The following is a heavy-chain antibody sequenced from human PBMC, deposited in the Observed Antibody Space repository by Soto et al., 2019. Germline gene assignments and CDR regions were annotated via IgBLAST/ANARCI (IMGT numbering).Heavy chain of an antibody. CDR3: ARLYSSSWYEPDAFDI. Sequence: GGSLRLSCAASGFTFSSYWMSWVRQAPGKGLEWVANIKQDGSEKYYVDPVKGRFTISRDNAKNSLYLQMNSLRAEDTAVYYCARLYSSSWYEPDAFDIWGQGTMVTVSS. CDR2: IKQDGSEK. D-gene: IGHD6-13*01. CDR1: GFTFSSYW. J-gene: IGHJ3*02. V-gene: IGHV3-7*03.